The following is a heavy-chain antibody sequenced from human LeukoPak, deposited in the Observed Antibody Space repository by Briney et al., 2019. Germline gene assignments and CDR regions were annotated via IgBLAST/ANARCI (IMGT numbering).Heavy chain of an antibody. V-gene: IGHV3-23*01. J-gene: IGHJ4*02. CDR2: ISGSGGST. D-gene: IGHD2-2*01. CDR3: AKWSDIVVVPAARPLDY. Sequence: GGSLRLSCAASGFTFSSYAMSWVRQAPGKGLEWVSAISGSGGSTYYADSVKGRITISRDNSKNTLYLQMNSLRAEDTAVYYCAKWSDIVVVPAARPLDYWGQGTLVTVSS. CDR1: GFTFSSYA.